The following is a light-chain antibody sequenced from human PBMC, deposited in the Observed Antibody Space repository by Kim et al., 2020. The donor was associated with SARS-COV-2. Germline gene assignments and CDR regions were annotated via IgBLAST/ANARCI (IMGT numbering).Light chain of an antibody. CDR3: NSRDSSGNHWV. CDR1: SLRSYY. J-gene: IGLJ3*02. CDR2: GKN. Sequence: ALGQTVRIKCQGDSLRSYYASRYQQKPGQAPVLVIYGKNNRPSGIPDRFSGSSSGNTASLTITGAQAEDEADYYCNSRDSSGNHWVFGGGTQLTVL. V-gene: IGLV3-19*01.